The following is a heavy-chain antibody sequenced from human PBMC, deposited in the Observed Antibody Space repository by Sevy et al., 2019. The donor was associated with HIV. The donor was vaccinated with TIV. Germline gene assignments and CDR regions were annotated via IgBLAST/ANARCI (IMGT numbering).Heavy chain of an antibody. V-gene: IGHV3-23*01. J-gene: IGHJ4*02. CDR1: GFTFSSYA. CDR3: AKDIVGGFRGFDY. CDR2: ISGSGGTT. D-gene: IGHD3-22*01. Sequence: GGSLRLSCAASGFTFSSYAMSWVRQAPGKGLEWVSTISGSGGTTYYADSVKGRFTISRDNSKNTLYLQMNSLRAEDTAVYYCAKDIVGGFRGFDYWGQGTLVTVSS.